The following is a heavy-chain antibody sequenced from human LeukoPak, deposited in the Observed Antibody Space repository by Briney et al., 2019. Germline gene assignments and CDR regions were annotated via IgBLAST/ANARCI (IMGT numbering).Heavy chain of an antibody. J-gene: IGHJ4*02. CDR1: GGSISSGSYY. V-gene: IGHV4-61*02. D-gene: IGHD3-9*01. Sequence: PSQTLSLTCTVSGGSISSGSYYWSWIRQPAGKGLEWIGRIYTSGSTNYNPSLKSRVTISVDTSKNQFSLKLSSVTAADTAVYYCARVRRYFDWSIDYWGQGTLVTVSS. CDR3: ARVRRYFDWSIDY. CDR2: IYTSGST.